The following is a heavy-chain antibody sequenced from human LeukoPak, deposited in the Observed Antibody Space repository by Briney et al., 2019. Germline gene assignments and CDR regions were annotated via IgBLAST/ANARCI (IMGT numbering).Heavy chain of an antibody. V-gene: IGHV4-59*01. Sequence: SETLSLTCTVSGGSISSYYWSWVRQPPGKGLEWIGYIFYSGSTSYNPSLKSRVAISVDTSKNQFSLKLSSVTAADTAVYYCAREIQLWLGRFFDYWGQGTLVTVSS. D-gene: IGHD5-18*01. J-gene: IGHJ4*02. CDR1: GGSISSYY. CDR3: AREIQLWLGRFFDY. CDR2: IFYSGST.